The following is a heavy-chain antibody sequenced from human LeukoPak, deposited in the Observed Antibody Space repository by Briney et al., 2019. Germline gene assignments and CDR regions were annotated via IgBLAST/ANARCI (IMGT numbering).Heavy chain of an antibody. CDR3: ARHGDYGDYGDYFDY. CDR1: GGSISSSSYY. CDR2: IYYSGST. Sequence: PSETLSLTCTVSGGSISSSSYYWGWSRQPPGKGLEWIGSIYYSGSTYYNPSLKSRVTISVDTSKNQFSLKLSSVTAADTAVYYCARHGDYGDYGDYFDYWGQGTLVTVSS. J-gene: IGHJ4*02. D-gene: IGHD4-17*01. V-gene: IGHV4-39*01.